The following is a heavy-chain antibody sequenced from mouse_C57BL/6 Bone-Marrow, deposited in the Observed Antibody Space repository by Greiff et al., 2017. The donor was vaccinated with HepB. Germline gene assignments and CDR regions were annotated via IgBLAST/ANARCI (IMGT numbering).Heavy chain of an antibody. J-gene: IGHJ2*01. CDR3: ARSDYCGSKVDY. CDR1: GYTFTSYW. Sequence: VQLQQPGAELVRPGSSVKLSCKASGYTFTSYWMDWVKQRPGQGLEWIGNIYPSDSETHYNQKFKDKATLTVDKSSSTAYMQLSSLTSEDSAVYYCARSDYCGSKVDYWGQGTTLTVSS. CDR2: IYPSDSET. V-gene: IGHV1-61*01. D-gene: IGHD1-1*01.